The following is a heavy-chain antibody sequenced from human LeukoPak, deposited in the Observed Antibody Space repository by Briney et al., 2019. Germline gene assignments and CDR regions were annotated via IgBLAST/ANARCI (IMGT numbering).Heavy chain of an antibody. V-gene: IGHV3-23*01. D-gene: IGHD3-16*01. CDR1: GFTFSSYA. CDR3: AKDRPLIWGYYFDY. J-gene: IGHJ4*02. CDR2: ISASGGST. Sequence: GGSLRLSCAPSGFTFSSYAMRWGRQAPGKGLEWVSAISASGGSTYYVGSVKGRFTISRDTSKNTLYLQMSSLGAKDTAIYYCAKDRPLIWGYYFDYWGQGTLVTVSS.